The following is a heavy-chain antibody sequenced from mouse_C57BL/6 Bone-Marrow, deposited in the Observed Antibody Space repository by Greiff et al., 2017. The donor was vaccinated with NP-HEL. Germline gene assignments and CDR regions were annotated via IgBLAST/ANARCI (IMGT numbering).Heavy chain of an antibody. Sequence: QVHVKQPGAELVKPGASVKMSCKASGYTFTSYWITWVKQRPGQGLEWIGDIYPGSGSTNYNEKFKSKATLTVDTSSSTAYMQLSSLTSEDSAVYYCARGNYGSSWWYFDVWGTGTTVTVSS. CDR3: ARGNYGSSWWYFDV. CDR2: IYPGSGST. J-gene: IGHJ1*03. V-gene: IGHV1-55*01. CDR1: GYTFTSYW. D-gene: IGHD1-1*01.